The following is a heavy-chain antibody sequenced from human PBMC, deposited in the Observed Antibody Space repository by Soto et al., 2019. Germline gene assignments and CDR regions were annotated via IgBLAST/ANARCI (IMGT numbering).Heavy chain of an antibody. J-gene: IGHJ4*02. D-gene: IGHD2-21*02. CDR1: GYTFAGYA. CDR2: INAGNGNT. V-gene: IGHV1-3*01. CDR3: ARARVVVTAPDY. Sequence: GAPAEVSCKASGYTFAGYARQWVRQAPGQRLEWMGWINAGNGNTKYSQKFQGRVTITRDTSASTAYMELSSLRSEDTAVYYCARARVVVTAPDYWGQGTLVTVSS.